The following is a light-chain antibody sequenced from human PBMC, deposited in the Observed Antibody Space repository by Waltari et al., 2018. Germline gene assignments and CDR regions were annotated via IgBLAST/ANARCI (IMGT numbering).Light chain of an antibody. J-gene: IGLJ1*01. Sequence: QSALTQPASVSGSPGQSIPISCTGTSTAGGGHTSVSSYQPYPGTAPKLMIYEVNNRPSGVSNRVSGSKSGNTASLTISGLQAEDEADYYCCSYTSGTTRYVFGTGTGVTV. CDR2: EVN. V-gene: IGLV2-14*01. CDR1: STAGGGHTS. CDR3: CSYTSGTTRYV.